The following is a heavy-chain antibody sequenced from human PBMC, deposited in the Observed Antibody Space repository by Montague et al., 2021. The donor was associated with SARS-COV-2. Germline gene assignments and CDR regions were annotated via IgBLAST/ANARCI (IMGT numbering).Heavy chain of an antibody. CDR3: AKGLYGSGSYYNWFDP. D-gene: IGHD3-10*01. J-gene: IGHJ5*02. V-gene: IGHV4-31*03. Sequence: TLSLTCTVSGGSIISGGYYWSWIRQHPGKGLEWIGYIYYSGSTYYNPSLKSRVTLSVDTSKDQFSPQLSSVTAADTAVYYCAKGLYGSGSYYNWFDPWGQGTLVTVSS. CDR1: GGSIISGGYY. CDR2: IYYSGST.